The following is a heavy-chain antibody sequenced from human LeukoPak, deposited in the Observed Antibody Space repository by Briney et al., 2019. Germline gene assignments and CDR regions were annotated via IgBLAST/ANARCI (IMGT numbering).Heavy chain of an antibody. J-gene: IGHJ4*02. V-gene: IGHV3-30*04. D-gene: IGHD1-26*01. CDR2: ISYDGSNK. CDR3: ARGLERGGSYFIDY. Sequence: GGSLRLSCAASGFTFSSYARHWVRQAPGKGLEWVAVISYDGSNKYYADSVKGRFTISRDNSKNTLYLQMNSLRAEDTAVYYCARGLERGGSYFIDYWGQGTLVTVSS. CDR1: GFTFSSYA.